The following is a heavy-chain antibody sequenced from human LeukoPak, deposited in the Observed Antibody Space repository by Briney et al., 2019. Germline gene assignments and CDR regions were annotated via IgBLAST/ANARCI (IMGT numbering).Heavy chain of an antibody. D-gene: IGHD3/OR15-3a*01. J-gene: IGHJ6*03. V-gene: IGHV4-4*07. CDR1: GGSISSYY. CDR2: IYTSGST. CDR3: ARGILIFGANREDYYCYMDV. Sequence: SETLSLTCTVSGGSISSYYWSWIRQPAGKGLEWIGRIYTSGSTNYNPSLKSRVTISVDKSKNQFSLKLSSVTAADTAVYYCARGILIFGANREDYYCYMDVWGKGTTVTVSS.